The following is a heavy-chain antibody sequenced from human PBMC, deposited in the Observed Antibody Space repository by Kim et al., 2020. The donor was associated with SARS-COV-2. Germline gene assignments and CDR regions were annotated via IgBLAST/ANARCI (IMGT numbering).Heavy chain of an antibody. CDR2: ISWNSGSI. D-gene: IGHD5-18*01. J-gene: IGHJ6*02. Sequence: GGSLRLSCAASGFTFDDYAMHWVRQAPGKGLEWVSGISWNSGSIGYADSVKGRFTISRDNAKNSLYLQMNSLRAEDTALYYCAKDYAVGGYSYGRPHFEYYYYGMDVWGQGTTVTVSS. V-gene: IGHV3-9*01. CDR3: AKDYAVGGYSYGRPHFEYYYYGMDV. CDR1: GFTFDDYA.